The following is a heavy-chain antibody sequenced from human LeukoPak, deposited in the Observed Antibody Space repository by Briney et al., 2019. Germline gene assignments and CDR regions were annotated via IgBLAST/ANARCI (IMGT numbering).Heavy chain of an antibody. CDR1: GGTFSSYA. CDR3: ARDVDTAMVNYYYYGMDV. Sequence: SVKLSCKASGGTFSSYAISWVRQAPGQGLEWMGRIIPILGIANYAQKFQGRVTITADKSTSTAYMELSSLRSEDTAVYYCARDVDTAMVNYYYYGMDVWGQGTTVTVSS. CDR2: IIPILGIA. D-gene: IGHD5-18*01. J-gene: IGHJ6*02. V-gene: IGHV1-69*04.